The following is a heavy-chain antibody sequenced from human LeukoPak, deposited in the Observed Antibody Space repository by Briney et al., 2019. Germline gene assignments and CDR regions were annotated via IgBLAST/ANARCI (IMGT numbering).Heavy chain of an antibody. Sequence: PGRSLRLSCAASGFTFNTYTMNWVRQAPGKGLEWVSSISSTSFIKYADSVKGRFTSSRDNAENSLYLQMSSLRAEDTAVYYCARSPPSLYYMDVWGKGTTVTVSS. CDR2: ISSTSFI. CDR1: GFTFNTYT. V-gene: IGHV3-21*06. D-gene: IGHD6-6*01. CDR3: ARSPPSLYYMDV. J-gene: IGHJ6*03.